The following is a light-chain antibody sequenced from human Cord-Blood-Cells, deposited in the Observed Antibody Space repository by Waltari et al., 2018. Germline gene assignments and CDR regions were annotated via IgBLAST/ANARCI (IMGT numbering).Light chain of an antibody. CDR2: SNN. Sequence: QSVLTQPPSASGTPGQRVTLPCSGSSSNIGSNTVTWYQQLPGTAPKLLIYSNNQRPSGVPDRFSGSKSGTSASLAISGRQSEDEADYYCAAWDDSLNVVFGGGTKLTVL. CDR3: AAWDDSLNVV. J-gene: IGLJ2*01. V-gene: IGLV1-44*01. CDR1: SSNIGSNT.